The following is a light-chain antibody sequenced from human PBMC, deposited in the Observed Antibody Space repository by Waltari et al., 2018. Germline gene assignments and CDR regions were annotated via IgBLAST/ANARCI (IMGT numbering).Light chain of an antibody. CDR2: GAS. Sequence: EIVLTQSPGTLSLSPGERATLSCWASQSVSRALVWYQQKPGQAPRVLIYGASTRAPGITDRFSGSGSGTDFSLTINRLEPEDFAVYYCQHYVRLPATFGQGTKVEI. CDR1: QSVSRA. J-gene: IGKJ1*01. V-gene: IGKV3-20*01. CDR3: QHYVRLPAT.